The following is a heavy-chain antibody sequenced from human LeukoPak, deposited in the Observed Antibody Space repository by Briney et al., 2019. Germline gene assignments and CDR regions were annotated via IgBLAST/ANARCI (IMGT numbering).Heavy chain of an antibody. Sequence: ASVKVSCKVSGYTLTELSMHWVRQAPGEGLEWMGGFDPEDGETIYAQKFQGRVTMTEDTSTDTAYMELSSLRSEDTAVYYCARDQDIVVVVAALRQREMGGFDPWGQGTLVTVSS. CDR1: GYTLTELS. V-gene: IGHV1-24*01. J-gene: IGHJ5*02. CDR3: ARDQDIVVVVAALRQREMGGFDP. D-gene: IGHD2-15*01. CDR2: FDPEDGET.